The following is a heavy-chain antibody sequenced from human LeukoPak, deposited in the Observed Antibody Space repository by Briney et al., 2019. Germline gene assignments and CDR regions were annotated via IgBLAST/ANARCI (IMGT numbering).Heavy chain of an antibody. V-gene: IGHV1-2*02. J-gene: IGHJ4*02. Sequence: GASVKVSCKASGYTFTGYYIHWVRQAPGQGLEWMGWVNPNSGGTNYAQKFQGRVTMTRDTSISTAYMELSRLRSDDTAVYYCARSDSDDYGDYFDYWGQGTLVTVSS. CDR2: VNPNSGGT. D-gene: IGHD4-17*01. CDR3: ARSDSDDYGDYFDY. CDR1: GYTFTGYY.